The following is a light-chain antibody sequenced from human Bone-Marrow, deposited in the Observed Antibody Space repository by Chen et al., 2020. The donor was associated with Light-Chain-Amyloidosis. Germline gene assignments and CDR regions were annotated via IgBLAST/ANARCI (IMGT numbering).Light chain of an antibody. Sequence: EIVLTQSPGTLSLSPGEGANLSCRASQTISSNYLTWYQQKFGQAPRLLIYGSSSRATGIPDRFTGSGFGTDFTLTITRLEPEDFAVYYCQQFAATPRTFGQGTKVEIK. CDR3: QQFAATPRT. J-gene: IGKJ1*01. CDR1: QTISSNY. V-gene: IGKV3-20*01. CDR2: GSS.